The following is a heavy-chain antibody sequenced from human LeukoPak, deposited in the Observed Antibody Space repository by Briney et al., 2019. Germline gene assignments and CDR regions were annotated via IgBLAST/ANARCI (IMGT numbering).Heavy chain of an antibody. J-gene: IGHJ4*02. CDR2: ISYDGGNK. D-gene: IGHD3-10*01. CDR3: GRLAMIRGVIVDY. Sequence: GGSLRLSCAASGFTFSSYAMHWVRQAPGKGLEWVAIISYDGGNKYYADSVKGRFTISRDNAKNTLYLQMNSLRAEDTAVYYCGRLAMIRGVIVDYWGQGTLVTVSS. V-gene: IGHV3-30*04. CDR1: GFTFSSYA.